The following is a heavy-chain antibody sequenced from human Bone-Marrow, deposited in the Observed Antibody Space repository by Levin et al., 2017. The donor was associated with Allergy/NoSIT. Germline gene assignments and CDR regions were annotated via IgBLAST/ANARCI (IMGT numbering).Heavy chain of an antibody. CDR3: AKALDNGDYFFDS. CDR1: GFPFGTYA. D-gene: IGHD4-17*01. Sequence: LSLTCAAAGFPFGTYAMSWVRQGPGKGLEWVATRRSSGGKTYYADDVRGRFTIARDNSKNTLFLQMNALRADDTAVYYCAKALDNGDYFFDSWGQGTPVTVS. J-gene: IGHJ4*02. V-gene: IGHV3-23*01. CDR2: RRSSGGKT.